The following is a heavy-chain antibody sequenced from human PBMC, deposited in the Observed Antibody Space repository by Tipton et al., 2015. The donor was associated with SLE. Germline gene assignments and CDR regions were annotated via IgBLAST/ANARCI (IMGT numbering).Heavy chain of an antibody. Sequence: TLSLTCTVSGDSIMSDYWTWFRQPPGKGLEWIGYISSSGSTNYNPSVRSRVSISLDTSKNQFSLKVKSVTTADTAVYYCARGGDYVYNWFDPWGQGTLVTVSS. CDR1: GDSIMSDY. J-gene: IGHJ5*02. D-gene: IGHD4-17*01. CDR2: ISSSGST. CDR3: ARGGDYVYNWFDP. V-gene: IGHV4-59*01.